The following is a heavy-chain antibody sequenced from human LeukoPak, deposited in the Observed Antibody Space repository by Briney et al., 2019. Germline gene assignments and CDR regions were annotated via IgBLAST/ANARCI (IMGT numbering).Heavy chain of an antibody. CDR1: GGSISSYY. CDR2: IYCSGST. CDR3: ARGGCSSTSCYYFDY. J-gene: IGHJ4*02. D-gene: IGHD2-2*01. V-gene: IGHV4-59*01. Sequence: SETLSLTCTVSGGSISSYYWSWIRQPPGKGLEWIGYIYCSGSTNYNPSLKSRVTISVDTSKNQFSLKLSSVTAADTAVYYCARGGCSSTSCYYFDYWGQGTLVTVSS.